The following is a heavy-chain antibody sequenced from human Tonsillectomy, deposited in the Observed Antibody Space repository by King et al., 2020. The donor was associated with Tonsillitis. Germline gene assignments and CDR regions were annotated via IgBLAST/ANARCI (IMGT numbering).Heavy chain of an antibody. Sequence: VQLVESGGGLIQPGGSLRLSCAASGFTVSSNYMSWVRQAPGKGLEWVSIIFSGGRTYYAASVKGRFTISRDNSKNTLFLQMDSLRAEDTAIYYCARDHPYYYMDVWGKGTTVTVSS. V-gene: IGHV3-53*01. J-gene: IGHJ6*03. CDR1: GFTVSSNY. CDR2: IFSGGRT. CDR3: ARDHPYYYMDV.